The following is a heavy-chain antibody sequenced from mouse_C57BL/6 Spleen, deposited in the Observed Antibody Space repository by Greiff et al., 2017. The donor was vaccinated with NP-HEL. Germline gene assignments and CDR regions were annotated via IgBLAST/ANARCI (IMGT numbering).Heavy chain of an antibody. V-gene: IGHV1-22*01. D-gene: IGHD1-1*01. CDR1: GYTFTDYN. CDR3: ARKRGSSSFDV. CDR2: INPNNGGT. J-gene: IGHJ1*03. Sequence: VQLHQSGPELVKPGASVKMSCKASGYTFTDYNMHWVKQSHGKSLEWIGYINPNNGGTSYNQKFKGKATLTVNKSSSTAYMELRSLTSEDSAVYYCARKRGSSSFDVWGTGTTVTVSS.